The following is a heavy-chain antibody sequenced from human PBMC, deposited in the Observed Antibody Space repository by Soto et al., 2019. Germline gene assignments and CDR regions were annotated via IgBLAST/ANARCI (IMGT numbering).Heavy chain of an antibody. V-gene: IGHV1-69*13. J-gene: IGHJ4*02. D-gene: IGHD3-9*01. CDR3: ARHPLSGKLRYFDY. CDR2: IIPIFGTA. Sequence: SVKVSCKASGGTFSSYAISWVRQAPGQGLEWMGGIIPIFGTANYAQKFQGRVTITADESTSTAYMELSSLRSEDTAVYYCARHPLSGKLRYFDYWGQGTLVTVSS. CDR1: GGTFSSYA.